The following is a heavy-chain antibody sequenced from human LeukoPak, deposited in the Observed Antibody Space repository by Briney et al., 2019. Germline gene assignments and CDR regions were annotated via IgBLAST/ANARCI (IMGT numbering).Heavy chain of an antibody. Sequence: SEALSLTCTVSGGSISSYYWSWIRQPPGKGLEWIGYIYTSGSTNYNPSLKSRVTISVDTSKNQFSLKLSSVTAADTAVYYCARHSDYWDFDYWGQGTLVTVSS. CDR2: IYTSGST. J-gene: IGHJ4*02. CDR1: GGSISSYY. V-gene: IGHV4-4*09. D-gene: IGHD4/OR15-4a*01. CDR3: ARHSDYWDFDY.